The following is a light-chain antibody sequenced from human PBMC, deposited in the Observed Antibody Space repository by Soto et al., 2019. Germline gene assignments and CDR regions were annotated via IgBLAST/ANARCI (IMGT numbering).Light chain of an antibody. CDR2: GTS. J-gene: IGKJ5*01. V-gene: IGKV3-20*01. CDR3: QQYGSSPPIT. CDR1: QSVSSSC. Sequence: EIALTQSPGTLSLSPGERATLSCLASQSVSSSCLAWYQQKPGQAPRLLIYGTSSRATGIPDRFSGSGSGTDFTLTISGLEPEDFAVYYCQQYGSSPPITFGQGTRLEIK.